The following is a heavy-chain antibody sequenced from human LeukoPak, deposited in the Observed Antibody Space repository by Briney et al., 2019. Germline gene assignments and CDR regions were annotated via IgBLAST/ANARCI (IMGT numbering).Heavy chain of an antibody. CDR3: AKTGMLRRVGYLDV. CDR2: IAYDGNNT. CDR1: GFIFSDYG. J-gene: IGHJ6*04. D-gene: IGHD1-1*01. Sequence: GGSLRLSCVASGFIFSDYGIQWVRQAPGKGREWVAVIAYDGNNTYYGDSVRGRFTISRDNSKKMVYLEMNSLRVEDTAVYYCAKTGMLRRVGYLDVWGKGTAVIVSS. V-gene: IGHV3-30*18.